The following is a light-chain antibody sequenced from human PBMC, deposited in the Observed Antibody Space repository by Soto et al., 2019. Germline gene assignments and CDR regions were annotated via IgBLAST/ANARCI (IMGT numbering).Light chain of an antibody. Sequence: DLQMTQSPSSLSASVGDRVTITCRASQGIGNALSWYQQKPGKAPKRLIHTASSLQSGVPSRFSGSGSETEFTLTISCLQPEDFATYYCLQPPSYPIPFCHVRRLAIK. CDR2: TAS. CDR3: LQPPSYPIP. CDR1: QGIGNA. J-gene: IGKJ5*01. V-gene: IGKV1-17*01.